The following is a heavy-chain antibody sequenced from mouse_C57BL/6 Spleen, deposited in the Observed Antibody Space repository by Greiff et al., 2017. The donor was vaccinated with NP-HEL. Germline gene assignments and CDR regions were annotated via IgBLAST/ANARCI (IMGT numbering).Heavy chain of an antibody. D-gene: IGHD2-4*01. CDR3: ARSMITSSYYAMDY. J-gene: IGHJ4*01. CDR2: IRNKANGYTT. CDR1: GFTFTDYY. V-gene: IGHV7-3*01. Sequence: EVKLMESGGGLVQPGGSLSLSCAASGFTFTDYYMSWVRQPPGKALEWLGFIRNKANGYTTEYSASVKGRFTISRDNSQSILYLQMNALRAEDSATYYCARSMITSSYYAMDYWGQGTSVTVSS.